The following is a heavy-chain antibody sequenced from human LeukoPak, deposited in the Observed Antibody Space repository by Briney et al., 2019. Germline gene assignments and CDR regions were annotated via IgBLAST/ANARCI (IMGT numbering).Heavy chain of an antibody. V-gene: IGHV3-30-3*01. Sequence: PGGPLRLSCAPSGFTFNSYAIRWVRDAPGKGREWVTVILFDGSIEYYAHSVKGRFTISRDNSKKTLSVQMNSLRAEDTAVYYCARGKKVGQPGHWFDTWGQGTLVTVSS. D-gene: IGHD1-14*01. CDR1: GFTFNSYA. CDR3: ARGKKVGQPGHWFDT. CDR2: ILFDGSIE. J-gene: IGHJ5*02.